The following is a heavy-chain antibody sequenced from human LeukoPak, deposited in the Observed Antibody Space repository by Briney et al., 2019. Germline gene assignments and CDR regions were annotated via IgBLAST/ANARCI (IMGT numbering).Heavy chain of an antibody. J-gene: IGHJ4*02. CDR3: ARETTVVAPPQFDY. D-gene: IGHD4-23*01. CDR2: IQQDGSEK. Sequence: GGSLRLSCAASGFTFSTYWMSWVRQAPGKGLEWVADIQQDGSEKYYVDSVKGRFTISRDNAKNSLYLQMNSLRDEDTAVYYCARETTVVAPPQFDYWGQGALVTVSS. V-gene: IGHV3-7*01. CDR1: GFTFSTYW.